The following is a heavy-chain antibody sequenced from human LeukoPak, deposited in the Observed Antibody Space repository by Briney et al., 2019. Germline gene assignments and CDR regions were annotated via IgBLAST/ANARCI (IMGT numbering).Heavy chain of an antibody. Sequence: GESLKISCKGSGYDFTNYWIGWVRQMPGKGLEWMGIIYPGDSDIRYSPSFQGQVTISADKSISTAYLQWSTLKASDTAMYYCARTGYSSGWYGGFDIWGQGTLVTVSS. V-gene: IGHV5-51*01. D-gene: IGHD6-19*01. CDR3: ARTGYSSGWYGGFDI. CDR1: GYDFTNYW. CDR2: IYPGDSDI. J-gene: IGHJ3*02.